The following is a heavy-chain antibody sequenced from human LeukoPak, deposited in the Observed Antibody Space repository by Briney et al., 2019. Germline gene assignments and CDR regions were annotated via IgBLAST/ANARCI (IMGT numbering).Heavy chain of an antibody. Sequence: PGGSLRLSCAASGFTFSSYSMNWVRQAPGKGLEWVSSISSSSSYIYYADSVKGRFNISRDNAKNSMYLQMNSLRAEDTAVYYCARDQFATGTSFDYWGQGTLVTVSS. CDR3: ARDQFATGTSFDY. CDR1: GFTFSSYS. CDR2: ISSSSSYI. D-gene: IGHD1-1*01. V-gene: IGHV3-21*01. J-gene: IGHJ4*02.